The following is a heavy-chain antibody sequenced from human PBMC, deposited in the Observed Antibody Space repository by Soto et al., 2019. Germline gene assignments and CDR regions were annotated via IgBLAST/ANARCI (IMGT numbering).Heavy chain of an antibody. J-gene: IGHJ6*02. CDR1: GYSFTSYW. V-gene: IGHV5-51*01. CDR3: ARTNWNYALSSFNYYYYGMDV. Sequence: GESLKISCKGSGYSFTSYWIGWVRQMPGKGLEWMGIIYPGDSDTRYSPSFQGQVTISADKSISTAYLQWSSLKASDTAMCYCARTNWNYALSSFNYYYYGMDVWGQGTTVTVSS. CDR2: IYPGDSDT. D-gene: IGHD1-7*01.